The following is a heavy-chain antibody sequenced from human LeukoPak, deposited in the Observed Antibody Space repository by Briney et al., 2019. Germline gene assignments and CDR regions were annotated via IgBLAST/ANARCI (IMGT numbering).Heavy chain of an antibody. J-gene: IGHJ5*02. D-gene: IGHD6-19*01. CDR1: GESFSGYY. V-gene: IGHV4-34*01. CDR3: ARGRPSSGWYNNWFDP. CDR2: INHSGST. Sequence: PSETLSLTCAVYGESFSGYYWSWIRQPPGKGLEWIGEINHSGSTNYNPSLKSRVTISVDTSKNQFSLKLSSVTAADTAVYYCARGRPSSGWYNNWFDPWGQGTLVTVSS.